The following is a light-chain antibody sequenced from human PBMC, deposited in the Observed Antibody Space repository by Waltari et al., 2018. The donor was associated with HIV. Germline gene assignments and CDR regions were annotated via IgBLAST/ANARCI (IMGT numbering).Light chain of an antibody. J-gene: IGKJ1*01. CDR3: QQFYKIPWT. V-gene: IGKV4-1*01. Sequence: DIVMTQSPGSLRVSEGGRATINCKSTMSDLYDANNKNYLAWYQQKPGQPPRLLLSWSSTRESGVSARFTGSGSGTDFTLTIDNVQSDDAAVYYCQQFYKIPWTFGQGTKVDI. CDR2: WSS. CDR1: MSDLYDANNKNY.